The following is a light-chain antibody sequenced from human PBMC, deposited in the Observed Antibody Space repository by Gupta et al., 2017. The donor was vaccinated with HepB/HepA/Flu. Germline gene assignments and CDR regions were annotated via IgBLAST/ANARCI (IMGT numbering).Light chain of an antibody. Sequence: ENVLTQSPDTLSLSPGERATLSCRASQSVGKNYLAWYQQKPGQAPRFLIYGASGRATGIPDRFSGSASGTXFTLIIXILAPEDFAMYYCQSDDASPITFGXGTLLDIK. CDR1: QSVGKNY. J-gene: IGKJ5*01. V-gene: IGKV3-20*01. CDR3: QSDDASPIT. CDR2: GAS.